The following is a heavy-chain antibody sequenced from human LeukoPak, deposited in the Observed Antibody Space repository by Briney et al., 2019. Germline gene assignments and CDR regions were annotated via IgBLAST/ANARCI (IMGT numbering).Heavy chain of an antibody. D-gene: IGHD3-10*01. CDR1: GFTFSSYS. CDR3: ARNYGSGSSVVGY. CDR2: ISSSSSYI. Sequence: KAGGSLGLSCAASGFTFSSYSMNWVRQAPGKGLEWVSSISSSSSYIYYADSVKGRFTISRDNAKNSLYLQMNSLRAEDTAVYYCARNYGSGSSVVGYWGQGTLVTVSS. J-gene: IGHJ4*02. V-gene: IGHV3-21*01.